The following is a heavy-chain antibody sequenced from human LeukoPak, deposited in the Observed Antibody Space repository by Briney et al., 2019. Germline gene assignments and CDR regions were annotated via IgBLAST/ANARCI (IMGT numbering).Heavy chain of an antibody. Sequence: SETLSLTCTVSGGSISSGSYYWRWIRQPAGKGLEWIGRIYTRRSTNYNPSLKSRVTISVDTSKNQCSLKLSSVTAADTAVYYCARDDAFRNLGRYWGQGTLVTVSS. D-gene: IGHD1-14*01. CDR1: GGSISSGSYY. CDR2: IYTRRST. J-gene: IGHJ4*02. CDR3: ARDDAFRNLGRY. V-gene: IGHV4-61*02.